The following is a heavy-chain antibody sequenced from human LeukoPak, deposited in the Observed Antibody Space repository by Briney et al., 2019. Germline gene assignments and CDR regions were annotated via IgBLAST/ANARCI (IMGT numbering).Heavy chain of an antibody. D-gene: IGHD6-13*01. J-gene: IGHJ4*02. Sequence: SGGSLRLSCAASGFTFSSYWMHWVRQAPGKGLVWVSRINSDGSSTNSADSVKGRYTISRDNAKNTLYLQMNSPRAEDTAVYYCARDRWTIAAAGTEPFDYWGQGTLVTVSS. CDR3: ARDRWTIAAAGTEPFDY. V-gene: IGHV3-74*01. CDR2: INSDGSST. CDR1: GFTFSSYW.